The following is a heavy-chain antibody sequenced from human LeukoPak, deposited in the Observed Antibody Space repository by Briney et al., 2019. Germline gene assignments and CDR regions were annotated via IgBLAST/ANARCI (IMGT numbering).Heavy chain of an antibody. D-gene: IGHD6-6*01. CDR3: AREVAARRLGSWFDP. CDR2: IKQDGSEN. J-gene: IGHJ5*02. Sequence: GGSLRLSCAASGFTFRNYWMSWVRQAPGGGREWVANIKQDGSENSYVDSVKGRFTISRDNAKNSLYLQMNSLRAEDTAVYYCAREVAARRLGSWFDPWGQGTLVTVSS. CDR1: GFTFRNYW. V-gene: IGHV3-7*01.